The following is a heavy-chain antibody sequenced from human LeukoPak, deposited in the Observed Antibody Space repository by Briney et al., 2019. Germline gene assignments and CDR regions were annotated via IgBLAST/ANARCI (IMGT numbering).Heavy chain of an antibody. V-gene: IGHV4-59*12. J-gene: IGHJ3*02. D-gene: IGHD5-24*01. CDR2: IYYSGNT. CDR1: GGSISSYY. CDR3: ARVSREGDAFDI. Sequence: SETLSLTCTVSGGSISSYYWNWIRQPPGKGLEWIAYIYYSGNTNYNPSLKSRVTISVDTSKNQFSLKLSSVTAADTAVYYCARVSREGDAFDIWGQGTMVTVSS.